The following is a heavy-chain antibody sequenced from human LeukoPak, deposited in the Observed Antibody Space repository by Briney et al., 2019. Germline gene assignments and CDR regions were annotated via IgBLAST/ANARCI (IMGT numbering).Heavy chain of an antibody. CDR1: GYSFTSYW. D-gene: IGHD6-19*01. CDR2: IYPGDSDT. J-gene: IGHJ4*02. CDR3: ARLQAVAGRNKGAFDY. Sequence: PGESLKISCKGSGYSFTSYWIGWVRQMPGKGLEWMGIIYPGDSDTRYSPSFQGQVTISADKSISTAYLQWSSLKASDTAMYYCARLQAVAGRNKGAFDYWGQGTLVTVSS. V-gene: IGHV5-51*01.